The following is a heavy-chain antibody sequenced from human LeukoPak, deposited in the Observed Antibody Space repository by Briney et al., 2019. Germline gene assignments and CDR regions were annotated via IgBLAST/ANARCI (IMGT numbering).Heavy chain of an antibody. D-gene: IGHD6-13*01. CDR1: GVSISSSNSY. CDR2: IYYSGNT. J-gene: IGHJ4*02. V-gene: IGHV4-39*01. Sequence: SETLSLTCTVSGVSISSSNSYWGWIRQPPGKGLEWIGSIYYSGNTYYNASLKSQVSISIDTSKNQFPLRLTSVTAADTAVYYCARKTGYSSSWFVFRYFDYWGQGTLVTVSS. CDR3: ARKTGYSSSWFVFRYFDY.